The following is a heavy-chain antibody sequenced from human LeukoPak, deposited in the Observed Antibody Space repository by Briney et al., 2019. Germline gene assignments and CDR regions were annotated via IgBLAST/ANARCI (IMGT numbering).Heavy chain of an antibody. J-gene: IGHJ4*02. CDR3: AKESYYYGSGSYYRPYYFDY. CDR1: GFTFSNYA. CDR2: ITDSGGST. V-gene: IGHV3-23*01. D-gene: IGHD3-10*01. Sequence: GGSLRLSCAGSGFTFSNYAMSWVRQAPGKGLEWVSAITDSGGSTYHADSVKGRFTISRDNSKNTLYLQMNSLRAEDTAVYYCAKESYYYGSGSYYRPYYFDYWGQGTLVTVSS.